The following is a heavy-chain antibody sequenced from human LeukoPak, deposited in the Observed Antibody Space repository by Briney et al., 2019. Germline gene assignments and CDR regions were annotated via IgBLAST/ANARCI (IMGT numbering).Heavy chain of an antibody. CDR1: GYTFTSYD. CDR2: INPNSGGT. J-gene: IGHJ4*02. CDR3: ARARDSTLAAACLDY. Sequence: ASVKVSCKASGYTFTSYDINWVRQATGQGLEWMGWINPNSGGTNYAQKFQGRVTMTRDTSISTAYMELSRLRSDDTAVYYCARARDSTLAAACLDYWGQGTLVTVSS. V-gene: IGHV1-2*02. D-gene: IGHD6-13*01.